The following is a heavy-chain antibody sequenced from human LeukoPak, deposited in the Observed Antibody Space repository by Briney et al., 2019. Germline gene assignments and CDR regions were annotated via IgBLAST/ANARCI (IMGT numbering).Heavy chain of an antibody. D-gene: IGHD1-1*01. Sequence: ASVKVSCKASGYTFTSYDINWVRQAPGQGLEWMGWMNPNSGNIGYAQKFQGRVTMTRNTSISTAYMELSSLRSEDTAVYYCAREGLPLRTGTTIFDYWGQGTLVTVSS. CDR3: AREGLPLRTGTTIFDY. V-gene: IGHV1-8*01. CDR2: MNPNSGNI. J-gene: IGHJ4*02. CDR1: GYTFTSYD.